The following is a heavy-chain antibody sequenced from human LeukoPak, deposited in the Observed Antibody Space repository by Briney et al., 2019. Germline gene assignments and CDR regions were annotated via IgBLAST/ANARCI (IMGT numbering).Heavy chain of an antibody. Sequence: SVKVSCKASGGTFSNYAISWVRQAPGQGLEWMGRIIPIFGTANYAQKFQGRVTITTDESTSTAYMELSSLRSEDTAVYYCAREARERGYSGYDDYWGQGTLVTVSS. CDR2: IIPIFGTA. D-gene: IGHD5-12*01. V-gene: IGHV1-69*05. CDR1: GGTFSNYA. CDR3: AREARERGYSGYDDY. J-gene: IGHJ4*02.